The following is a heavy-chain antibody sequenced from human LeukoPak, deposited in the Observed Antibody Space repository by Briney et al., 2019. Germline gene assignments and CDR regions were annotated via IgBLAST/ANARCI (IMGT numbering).Heavy chain of an antibody. D-gene: IGHD3-22*01. CDR3: ARDYYDSSGYSHGAFDI. CDR2: ISSSSTTI. Sequence: GGSLRLSCAASGFTFSSYSMMWVRQAPGKGLEWVSYISSSSTTIHYADSVKGRFTISRDNAKNSLYLQMNSLRAEDTAVYYCARDYYDSSGYSHGAFDIWGQGTMVTVSS. CDR1: GFTFSSYS. J-gene: IGHJ3*02. V-gene: IGHV3-48*04.